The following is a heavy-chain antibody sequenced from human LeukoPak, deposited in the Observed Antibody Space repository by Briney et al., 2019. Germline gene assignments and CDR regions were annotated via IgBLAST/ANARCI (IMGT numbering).Heavy chain of an antibody. CDR1: GFTFSSYG. CDR2: ISGSGDTI. V-gene: IGHV3-23*01. Sequence: GGSLRLSCAVSGFTFSSYGMTWVRQAPGKGLEWVSAISGSGDTIYYADSVKGRFTISRDNSKNTLYLQMNSLRSEDTAVYYCAKYGDRLPGAFNFWGQGTMVTVSS. CDR3: AKYGDRLPGAFNF. D-gene: IGHD4-17*01. J-gene: IGHJ3*01.